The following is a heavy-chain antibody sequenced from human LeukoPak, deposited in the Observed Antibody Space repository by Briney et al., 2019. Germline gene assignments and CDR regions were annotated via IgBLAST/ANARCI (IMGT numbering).Heavy chain of an antibody. V-gene: IGHV4-34*01. CDR2: INHSGST. CDR3: AKSNGYGLVDI. J-gene: IGHJ3*02. D-gene: IGHD3-10*01. Sequence: KSSETLSLTCAVYGGSFSGYYWSWIRQPPGKGLEWIGEINHSGSTNYNPSLKSRVTISVGTSKNQFSLKLSSVTAADTAVYYCAKSNGYGLVDIWGQGTMVTVSS. CDR1: GGSFSGYY.